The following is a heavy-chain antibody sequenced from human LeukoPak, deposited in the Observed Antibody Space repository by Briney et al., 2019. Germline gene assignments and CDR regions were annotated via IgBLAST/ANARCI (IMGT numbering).Heavy chain of an antibody. D-gene: IGHD3-22*01. CDR3: ARAPGLYSSGYAYFQH. J-gene: IGHJ1*01. Sequence: SVKVSCKASGGTFSSYAISWVRQAPGQGPEWMGGIIPIFGTANYAQKFQGRVTITADESTSTAYMELSSLRSEDTAVYYCARAPGLYSSGYAYFQHWGQGTLVTVSS. V-gene: IGHV1-69*01. CDR2: IIPIFGTA. CDR1: GGTFSSYA.